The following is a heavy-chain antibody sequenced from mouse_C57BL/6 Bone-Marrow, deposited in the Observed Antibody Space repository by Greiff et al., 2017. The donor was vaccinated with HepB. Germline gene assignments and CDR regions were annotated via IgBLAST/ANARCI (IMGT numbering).Heavy chain of an antibody. CDR3: ASPYDPTGYFDA. D-gene: IGHD2-3*01. CDR2: IDPSDSET. J-gene: IGHJ1*03. Sequence: VQLQQPGAELVRPGSSVKLSCKASGYTFTSYWMHWVKQRPIQGLEWIGNIDPSDSETHYNQKFKDKATLTVDKSSSTAYMQLSSLTSEDSAVYYCASPYDPTGYFDAWGTGTTVTVSS. V-gene: IGHV1-52*01. CDR1: GYTFTSYW.